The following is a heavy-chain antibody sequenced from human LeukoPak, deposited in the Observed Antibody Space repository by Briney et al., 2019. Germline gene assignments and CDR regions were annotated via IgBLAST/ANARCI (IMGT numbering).Heavy chain of an antibody. CDR2: ISAYNGNT. D-gene: IGHD3-3*02. CDR3: ARDIPGARFIFGVVSERTCDS. Sequence: GASVKVSCKASVYTFTSYGIRWVRQAPGQGLEWMGWISAYNGNTNYAQKLQGRVTMTTDTSTSTAYMELRSLRSDDTAVYYCARDIPGARFIFGVVSERTCDSWGQGTLVTVSS. V-gene: IGHV1-18*01. CDR1: VYTFTSYG. J-gene: IGHJ4*02.